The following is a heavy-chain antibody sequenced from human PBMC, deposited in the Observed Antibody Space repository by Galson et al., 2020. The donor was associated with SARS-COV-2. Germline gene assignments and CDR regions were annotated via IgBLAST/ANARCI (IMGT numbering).Heavy chain of an antibody. CDR2: INPNSGGT. D-gene: IGHD5-18*01. V-gene: IGHV1-2*02. Sequence: ASVKVSCKASGYTFTGYYMHWVRQAPGQGLEWMGWINPNSGGTNYAQKFQGRVTMTRDTSISIAYMELSRLRSDDTAVYYCARDGTAMVTNGVDIWGQGTIVTVSS. J-gene: IGHJ3*02. CDR1: GYTFTGYY. CDR3: ARDGTAMVTNGVDI.